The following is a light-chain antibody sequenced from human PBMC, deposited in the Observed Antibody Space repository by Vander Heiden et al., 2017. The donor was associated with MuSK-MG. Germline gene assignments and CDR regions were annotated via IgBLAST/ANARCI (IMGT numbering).Light chain of an antibody. V-gene: IGKV1-5*03. CDR3: QQDNRYSST. CDR2: KAS. Sequence: DIQMTQSPSTLSAAVGDRVTITCRASQTISSCLAWYQQQPGKATKLLIYKASSLESRVPSRFSGSGSGTEFTRTSSSMTPDAFATESCQQDNRYSSTFGQGTKMEIK. J-gene: IGKJ2*02. CDR1: QTISSC.